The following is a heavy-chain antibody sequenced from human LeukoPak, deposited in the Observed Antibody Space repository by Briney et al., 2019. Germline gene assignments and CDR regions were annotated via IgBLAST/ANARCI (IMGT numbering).Heavy chain of an antibody. V-gene: IGHV3-30-3*01. J-gene: IGHJ4*02. CDR3: AREGIVGAIDY. Sequence: PGRSLRLSCAASGFTFSSYAMHWVRQAPGKGLEWVAVISYDGSNKYYADSVKGRFTISRDNSKNTLYLQMNSLRAEDTAVYYCAREGIVGAIDYWGQGTLVTVSS. CDR2: ISYDGSNK. D-gene: IGHD1-26*01. CDR1: GFTFSSYA.